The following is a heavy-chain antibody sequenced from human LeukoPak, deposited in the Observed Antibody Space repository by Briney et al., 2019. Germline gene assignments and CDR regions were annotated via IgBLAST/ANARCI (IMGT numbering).Heavy chain of an antibody. Sequence: PSETLSLTCTVSGYPIGSGYYWGWIRQPPGKGLEWPGNIYHSGSTYYNPSLKSRVTISVDTSNNQFSLNLSSVTAADTAVYYCARAVLGYCSTSSCFDRGYHFDYWGQGTLVTVSS. CDR3: ARAVLGYCSTSSCFDRGYHFDY. CDR1: GYPIGSGYY. J-gene: IGHJ4*02. V-gene: IGHV4-38-2*02. D-gene: IGHD2-2*01. CDR2: IYHSGST.